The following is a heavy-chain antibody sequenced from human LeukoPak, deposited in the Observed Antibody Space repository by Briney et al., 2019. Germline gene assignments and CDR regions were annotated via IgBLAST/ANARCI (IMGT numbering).Heavy chain of an antibody. Sequence: GGSLRLSCAASGFTFSSHWMHWVRQAPGKGLVWVSRINSDGSITSYADSVKGRFTISRDNAKDTLYLQMNSLRAEDAAVYYCASPMWDTAIHDYWGQGTLVTVS. J-gene: IGHJ4*02. CDR2: INSDGSIT. CDR3: ASPMWDTAIHDY. V-gene: IGHV3-74*01. D-gene: IGHD5-18*01. CDR1: GFTFSSHW.